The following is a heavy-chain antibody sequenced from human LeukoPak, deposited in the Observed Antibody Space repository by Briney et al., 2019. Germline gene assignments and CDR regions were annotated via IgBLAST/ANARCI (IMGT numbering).Heavy chain of an antibody. V-gene: IGHV1-18*01. CDR1: GYTFTSYG. Sequence: ASVKVSCKASGYTFTSYGISWVRQAPGQGLEWMGWISAYNGNTNYAQKLQGRVTMTTDTSTSTAYMELSRLRSDDTAVYYCARDYISGIVGATESFDYWGQGTLVTVSS. CDR3: ARDYISGIVGATESFDY. J-gene: IGHJ4*02. CDR2: ISAYNGNT. D-gene: IGHD1-26*01.